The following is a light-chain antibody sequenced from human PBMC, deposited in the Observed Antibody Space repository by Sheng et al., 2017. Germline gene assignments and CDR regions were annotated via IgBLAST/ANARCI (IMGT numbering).Light chain of an antibody. CDR3: SSYTTSSTWV. J-gene: IGLJ3*02. Sequence: QSALIQPPSVSGSPGQSVTISCTGTSSDVGRYDRVSWYQQTPGTAPKLLIYEVSDRPSGVPDRFSGSKSDNTASLTISGLQAEDEAHYYCSSYTTSSTWVFGGGTNLTVL. CDR2: EVS. V-gene: IGLV2-18*02. CDR1: SSDVGRYDR.